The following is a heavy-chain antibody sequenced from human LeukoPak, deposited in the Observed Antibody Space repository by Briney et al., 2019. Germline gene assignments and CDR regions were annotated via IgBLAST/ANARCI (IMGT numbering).Heavy chain of an antibody. V-gene: IGHV1-69*04. CDR1: GGTFSSYA. J-gene: IGHJ4*02. D-gene: IGHD3-3*01. CDR3: ATLADFWSGYYTSLSDY. Sequence: ASVKVSCKASGGTFSSYAISWVRQAPGQGLEWMGRIIPILGIANYAQKFQGRVTITADKSTSTAYMELSSLRSEDTAVYYCATLADFWSGYYTSLSDYWGQGTLVTVSS. CDR2: IIPILGIA.